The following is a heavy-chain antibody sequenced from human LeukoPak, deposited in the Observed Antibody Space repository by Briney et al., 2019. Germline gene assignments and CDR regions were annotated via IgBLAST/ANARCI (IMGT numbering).Heavy chain of an antibody. V-gene: IGHV4-4*07. Sequence: KSSETLSLTCTVSGGSISSYYWSWTRQPAGKGLEWIGRIYSSGSTNYNPSLKSRVTMSVDTSKNQFSLRLSSVTAADTAVYYCARVGSSGWYTWFDPWGQGTLVTVSS. CDR2: IYSSGST. D-gene: IGHD6-19*01. CDR3: ARVGSSGWYTWFDP. CDR1: GGSISSYY. J-gene: IGHJ5*02.